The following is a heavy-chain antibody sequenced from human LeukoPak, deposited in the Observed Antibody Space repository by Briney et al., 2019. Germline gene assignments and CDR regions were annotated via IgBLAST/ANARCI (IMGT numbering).Heavy chain of an antibody. Sequence: ATETLSLTCTVSGGSISSGDYYWSWIRQPPGKGLEWIGYIYYSGSTNYNPSLKSRVTISVDTSKNQFSLKLSSVTAADTAVYYCARDRGRVTHDAFDIWGQGTMVTVSS. J-gene: IGHJ3*02. V-gene: IGHV4-61*08. D-gene: IGHD3-10*01. CDR1: GGSISSGDYY. CDR3: ARDRGRVTHDAFDI. CDR2: IYYSGST.